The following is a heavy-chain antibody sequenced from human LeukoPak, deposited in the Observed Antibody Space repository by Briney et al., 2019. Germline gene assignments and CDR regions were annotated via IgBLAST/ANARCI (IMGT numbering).Heavy chain of an antibody. V-gene: IGHV3-23*01. CDR3: AKRESCSGGSCYSPHFDY. Sequence: GGSLRPSCAASGFTFSSYAMSWVRQAPGKGLEWVSAISGSGGSTYYADPVKGRFTISRDNSKNTLYLQMNSLRAEDTAVYYCAKRESCSGGSCYSPHFDYWGQGTLVTVSS. J-gene: IGHJ4*02. D-gene: IGHD2-15*01. CDR2: ISGSGGST. CDR1: GFTFSSYA.